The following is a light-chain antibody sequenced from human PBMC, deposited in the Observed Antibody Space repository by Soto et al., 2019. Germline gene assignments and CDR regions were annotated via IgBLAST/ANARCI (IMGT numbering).Light chain of an antibody. CDR1: QRISSAY. Sequence: EVVLTQSPGTLSLSPGERATLSCRASQRISSAYLAWYRQKPGQAPRLLIYGASSRATGIPDRFSGSGSGTDFTLTISRLEPEDFAVYYCRQYATSPTFGGGTKVDIK. V-gene: IGKV3-20*01. CDR3: RQYATSPT. CDR2: GAS. J-gene: IGKJ4*01.